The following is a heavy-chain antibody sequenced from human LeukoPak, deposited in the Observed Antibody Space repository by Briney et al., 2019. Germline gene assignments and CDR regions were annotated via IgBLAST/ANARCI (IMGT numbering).Heavy chain of an antibody. V-gene: IGHV1-2*02. Sequence: ASVKVSCKASGYTFTGYYMHWVRQAPGQGLEWMGWINPNSGGTNYAQKFQGRVTMTRDTSISTAYMELSRLRSDDTAVYYCARENQWSGSYWEARGFDYWGQGTLVTVSS. CDR2: INPNSGGT. D-gene: IGHD1-26*01. CDR1: GYTFTGYY. J-gene: IGHJ4*02. CDR3: ARENQWSGSYWEARGFDY.